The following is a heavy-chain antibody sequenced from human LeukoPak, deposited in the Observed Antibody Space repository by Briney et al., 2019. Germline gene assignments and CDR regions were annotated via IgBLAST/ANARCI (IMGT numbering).Heavy chain of an antibody. CDR2: ISGSAGNT. Sequence: GGSLRLSCAASGFTLSNYAMSWVRQAPGKGLEWVSAISGSAGNTYYADSVKGRFTISRDNSKNTLYLQMNSLRAEDTAAYYCAGSESRDGYDFDYWGQGTLVTVSS. CDR1: GFTLSNYA. CDR3: AGSESRDGYDFDY. D-gene: IGHD5-24*01. V-gene: IGHV3-23*01. J-gene: IGHJ4*02.